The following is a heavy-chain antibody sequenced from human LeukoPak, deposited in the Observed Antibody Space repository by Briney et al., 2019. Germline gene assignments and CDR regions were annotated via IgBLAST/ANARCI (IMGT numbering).Heavy chain of an antibody. D-gene: IGHD6-13*01. CDR3: ARGMVNHIRIAAAPDFDY. CDR1: GGSISSYY. Sequence: SETLSLTCTVSGGSISSYYWSWIRQPPGKGLEWIGYIYYSGSTNYNPSLKSRVTISVDTSKNQFSLKLSPVTAADTAVYYCARGMVNHIRIAAAPDFDYWGQGTLVTVSS. V-gene: IGHV4-59*12. CDR2: IYYSGST. J-gene: IGHJ4*02.